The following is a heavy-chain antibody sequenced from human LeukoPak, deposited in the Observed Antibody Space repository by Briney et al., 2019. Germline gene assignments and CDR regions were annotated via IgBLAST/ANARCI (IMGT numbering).Heavy chain of an antibody. CDR3: ARQASGYSYGYTGS. D-gene: IGHD5-18*01. Sequence: SETLSLTCTVSGGSLNSYYWSWIRQPAGKGLEWIGRIYSSGSTNFNPFLKSRVTMSLDTSKNQLSLKLTSVTAADTAVYFCARQASGYSYGYTGSWGQGTLVTVSS. V-gene: IGHV4-4*07. J-gene: IGHJ5*02. CDR2: IYSSGST. CDR1: GGSLNSYY.